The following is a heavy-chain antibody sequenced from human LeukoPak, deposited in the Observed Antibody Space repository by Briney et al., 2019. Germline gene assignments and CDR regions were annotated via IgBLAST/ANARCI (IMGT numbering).Heavy chain of an antibody. CDR3: VSEFYYDSGY. D-gene: IGHD3-22*01. CDR2: IWHDGSKK. J-gene: IGHJ4*02. V-gene: IGHV3-33*01. Sequence: GRSLRLSCAASGFVFSNYGMHWVRQAPGKGLEWVAIIWHDGSKKYYADSVLGRFTISRDNSRNTLYLQMNSLRAEDTAIYYCVSEFYYDSGYWGQGTLVTVSS. CDR1: GFVFSNYG.